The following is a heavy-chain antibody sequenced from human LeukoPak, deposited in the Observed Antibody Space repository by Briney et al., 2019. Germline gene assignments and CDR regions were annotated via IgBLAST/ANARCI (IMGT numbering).Heavy chain of an antibody. J-gene: IGHJ5*02. Sequence: SETLSLTCTVSGDSISNSDYYWGWIRQPPGKGLEWIALINYSGRTFYNPSLRSRVTISVDMSKNQFSLNLNSVTAADTAVYYCARRRKDLNWFDPWGQGTLVTVSS. CDR2: INYSGRT. CDR1: GDSISNSDYY. V-gene: IGHV4-39*01. CDR3: ARRRKDLNWFDP.